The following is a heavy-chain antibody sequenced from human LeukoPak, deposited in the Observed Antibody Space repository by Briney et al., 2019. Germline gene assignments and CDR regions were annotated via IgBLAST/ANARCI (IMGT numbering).Heavy chain of an antibody. D-gene: IGHD2-2*02. CDR2: IWYDGSNK. CDR1: GFTFGTYT. CDR3: ARDPCSSTSCYTVGEVDY. J-gene: IGHJ4*02. Sequence: GGSLRLSCAASGFTFGTYTMSWVRQAPGKGLEWVAVIWYDGSNKYYADSVKGRFTISRDNSKNTLYLQMNSLRAEDTAVYYCARDPCSSTSCYTVGEVDYWGQGTLVTVSS. V-gene: IGHV3-33*08.